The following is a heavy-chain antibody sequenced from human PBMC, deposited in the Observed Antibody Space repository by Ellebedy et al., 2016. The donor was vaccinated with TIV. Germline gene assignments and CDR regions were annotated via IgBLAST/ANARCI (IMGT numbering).Heavy chain of an antibody. J-gene: IGHJ4*02. CDR2: IYPGDPDT. CDR1: GYSFTSYW. V-gene: IGHV5-51*01. CDR3: ARHASYCSGGSCYDGFVDY. D-gene: IGHD2-15*01. Sequence: KVSCKGSGYSFTSYWIGWVRQMPGKGLEWMGIIYPGDPDTRYSPSFQGQVTISADKSISTAYLQWSSLKASDTAMYYCARHASYCSGGSCYDGFVDYWGQGTLVTVSS.